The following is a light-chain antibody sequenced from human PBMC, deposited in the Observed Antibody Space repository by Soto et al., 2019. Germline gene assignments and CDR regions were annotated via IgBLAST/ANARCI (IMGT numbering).Light chain of an antibody. V-gene: IGKV1-39*01. CDR1: QSISSY. J-gene: IGKJ3*01. CDR2: AES. CDR3: QQSYSTTPFT. Sequence: DLPMTQSPSSLSASVGDRVTITCRARQSISSYLNWYQQKPGKAPKLLIYAESSLQSGVPSRFSGSGSGTDFTLTISSLQPEDFATYYCQQSYSTTPFTFGPGTKVDIK.